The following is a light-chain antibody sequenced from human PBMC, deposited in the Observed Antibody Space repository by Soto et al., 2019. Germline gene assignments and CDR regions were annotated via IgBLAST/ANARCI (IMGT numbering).Light chain of an antibody. Sequence: EILLTQSPATLSLSPGERATLSCRASQSVRSYLVWYQQKPGQAPRLLIYDASNRATGIPARFSGSGSGTDFTLTISSLEPEDFAVYYCQQRSNWPSTFGQGTRLEIK. CDR1: QSVRSY. CDR2: DAS. CDR3: QQRSNWPST. V-gene: IGKV3-11*01. J-gene: IGKJ5*01.